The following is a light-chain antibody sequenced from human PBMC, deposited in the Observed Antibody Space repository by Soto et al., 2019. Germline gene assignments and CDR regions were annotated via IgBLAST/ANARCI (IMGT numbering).Light chain of an antibody. CDR1: SSDVGGYDY. CDR3: SSSTTSITHHV. V-gene: IGLV2-14*01. Sequence: QSVLTQPASVSGSPGQSITISCTRSSSDVGGYDYVSWYQQHPGKAPKLVLYGVNNRPSGVSNRFSGSKSGNTASLTISGLQAEDEAEYYCSSSTTSITHHVFGAGTKVTVL. J-gene: IGLJ1*01. CDR2: GVN.